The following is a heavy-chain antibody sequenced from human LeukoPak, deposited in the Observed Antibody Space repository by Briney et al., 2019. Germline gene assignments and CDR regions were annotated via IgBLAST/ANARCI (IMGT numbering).Heavy chain of an antibody. Sequence: GGSLRLSRAASGFTVSSNYMSWVRQAPGKGLEWVSVIYSGGSTYYADSVKGRFTISRDNSKNTLYLQMNSLRAEDTAVYYCASGGYSYGLDYWGQGTLVTVSS. CDR3: ASGGYSYGLDY. D-gene: IGHD5-18*01. J-gene: IGHJ4*02. CDR2: IYSGGST. CDR1: GFTVSSNY. V-gene: IGHV3-53*01.